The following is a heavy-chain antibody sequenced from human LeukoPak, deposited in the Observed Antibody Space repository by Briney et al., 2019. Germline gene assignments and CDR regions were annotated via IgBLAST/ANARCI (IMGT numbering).Heavy chain of an antibody. J-gene: IGHJ4*02. Sequence: SETLSLTCTVSGGSISSYYWSWIRQPPGKGLEWIGYIYYSGSTNYNPSLKSRVTISVDTSKNQFSLKLSSVTAADTAVYYRARVAPPYYDFWSGYYTLGYFDYWGQGTLVTVSP. CDR3: ARVAPPYYDFWSGYYTLGYFDY. CDR1: GGSISSYY. V-gene: IGHV4-59*01. CDR2: IYYSGST. D-gene: IGHD3-3*01.